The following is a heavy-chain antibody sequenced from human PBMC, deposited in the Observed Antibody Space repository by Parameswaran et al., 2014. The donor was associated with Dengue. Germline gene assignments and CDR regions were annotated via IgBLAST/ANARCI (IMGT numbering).Heavy chain of an antibody. Sequence: ASVKVSCKASGYTFTSYYIHWVRQAPGQGLEWMGIINPSRGSTSYAQEFQGRVTMTRDTSTSTVYMELSSLRSGDTAVYYCARDTGTTSLDYYYSMDVWGKGTTVTVSS. CDR2: INPSRGST. CDR1: GYTFTSYY. CDR3: ARDTGTTSLDYYYSMDV. V-gene: IGHV1-46*01. D-gene: IGHD1-14*01. J-gene: IGHJ6*03.